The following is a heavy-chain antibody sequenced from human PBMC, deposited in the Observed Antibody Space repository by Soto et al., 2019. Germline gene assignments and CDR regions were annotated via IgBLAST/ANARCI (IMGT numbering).Heavy chain of an antibody. CDR1: GYSFTNYW. D-gene: IGHD3-10*01. Sequence: EVQLVQSGAELKKPGESLKSSCKGSGYSFTNYWIGWVRQMPGEGLEWMGLIYPGDSDTRYSPSFQRQVTISADKSINTAYLQWSSLKAADPAMYYCARRITMARVVVRHAFDIWGQGTVVTASS. V-gene: IGHV5-51*01. J-gene: IGHJ3*02. CDR3: ARRITMARVVVRHAFDI. CDR2: IYPGDSDT.